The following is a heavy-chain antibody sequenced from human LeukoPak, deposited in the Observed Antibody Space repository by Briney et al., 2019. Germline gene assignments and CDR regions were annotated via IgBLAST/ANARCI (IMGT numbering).Heavy chain of an antibody. D-gene: IGHD3-9*01. CDR3: AGGIRYFDWLLSSGDY. V-gene: IGHV4-34*01. CDR2: INHSGST. J-gene: IGHJ4*02. CDR1: GGSFSGYY. Sequence: SETLSLTCAVYGGSFSGYYWSWIRQPPGKGLDWIGEINHSGSTNYNPSLKSRVTISVDTSKNQFSLKLSSVTAADTFVYHCAGGIRYFDWLLSSGDYWGQGTLVTVSS.